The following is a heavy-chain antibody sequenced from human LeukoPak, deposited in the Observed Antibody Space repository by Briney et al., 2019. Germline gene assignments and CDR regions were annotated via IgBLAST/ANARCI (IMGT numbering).Heavy chain of an antibody. J-gene: IGHJ5*02. Sequence: ASVKVSCKASGHTFTGYHIHWVRQAPGQGLEWMGWINPNSGGTNYAQKFQGRVTMTRDTSINTAYMELSRLRSEDTAVYYCARDRTGAWFDPWGQGTLVTVSS. CDR1: GHTFTGYH. CDR2: INPNSGGT. V-gene: IGHV1-2*02. CDR3: ARDRTGAWFDP. D-gene: IGHD7-27*01.